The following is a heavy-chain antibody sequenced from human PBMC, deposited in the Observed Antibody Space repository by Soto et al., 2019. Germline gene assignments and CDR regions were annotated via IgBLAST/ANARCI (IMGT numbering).Heavy chain of an antibody. V-gene: IGHV1-18*01. D-gene: IGHD3-3*01. CDR3: ARVSEIYDFWGGYPTGNWFDP. CDR1: GYTFTSYG. J-gene: IGHJ5*02. CDR2: ISAYNGNT. Sequence: QVQLVQSGAEVKKPRASVKVSCKASGYTFTSYGISWVRQAPGQGLEWMGWISAYNGNTNYAQKLQGRATMTTDTSTRTAYMELRSLRSDDTAVYYFARVSEIYDFWGGYPTGNWFDPWGQGTLVTVSS.